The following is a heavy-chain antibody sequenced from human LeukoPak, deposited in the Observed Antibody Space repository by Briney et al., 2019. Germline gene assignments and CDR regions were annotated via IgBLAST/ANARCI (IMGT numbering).Heavy chain of an antibody. V-gene: IGHV3-7*01. Sequence: PGGSLRLSCAASEFTFSSYWMSWVRQAPGKGLEWVANIKQDGSEKYYVDSVKGRFTISRDNAKNSLYLQMNSLRAEDTAVYYCARAEPDYWTILYYYYGMDVWGQGTTVTVSS. CDR2: IKQDGSEK. CDR3: ARAEPDYWTILYYYYGMDV. CDR1: EFTFSSYW. J-gene: IGHJ6*02. D-gene: IGHD2-15*01.